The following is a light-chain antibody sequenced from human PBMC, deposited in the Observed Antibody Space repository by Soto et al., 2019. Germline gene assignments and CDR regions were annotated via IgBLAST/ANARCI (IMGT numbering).Light chain of an antibody. CDR1: QSVSSTY. Sequence: EIVLTQSPGTLSLSPGERATLSCRASQSVSSTYFAWYHQKPGQAPRLLIYGASSRATGIPDRFSGSGSGKDFNLNIRRLEPEDFAVYYCPQYGSSPGTFGQGTKVEIK. J-gene: IGKJ1*01. CDR2: GAS. CDR3: PQYGSSPGT. V-gene: IGKV3-20*01.